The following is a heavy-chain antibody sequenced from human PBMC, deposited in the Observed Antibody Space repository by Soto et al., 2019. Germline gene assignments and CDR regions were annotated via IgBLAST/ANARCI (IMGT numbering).Heavy chain of an antibody. V-gene: IGHV3-23*04. J-gene: IGHJ4*02. Sequence: EVQLVESGGGLVKPGGSLRLSCSASGFTFSSYAMSWVRQAPGKGLEWVSAISGSGGSTYYADSVKGRFTISRDNSKNTLYLQMTSLRAEDTAVYYCAKDFTLNWHSGSYDYWGQGTLVTVSS. CDR3: AKDFTLNWHSGSYDY. CDR2: ISGSGGST. CDR1: GFTFSSYA. D-gene: IGHD1-26*01.